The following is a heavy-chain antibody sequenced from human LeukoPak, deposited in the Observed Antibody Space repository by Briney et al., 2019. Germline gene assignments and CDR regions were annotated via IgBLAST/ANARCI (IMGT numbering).Heavy chain of an antibody. Sequence: ASAKVSCKASGYTFTGYYMHWVRQAPGQGLEWMGWINPNSGGTNYAQKFQGRVTMTRDTSISTAYMELSRLRSDDTAVYYCARDRTVTVYYYYYMDVWGKGTTVTVSS. CDR2: INPNSGGT. J-gene: IGHJ6*03. CDR3: ARDRTVTVYYYYYMDV. V-gene: IGHV1-2*02. CDR1: GYTFTGYY. D-gene: IGHD4-17*01.